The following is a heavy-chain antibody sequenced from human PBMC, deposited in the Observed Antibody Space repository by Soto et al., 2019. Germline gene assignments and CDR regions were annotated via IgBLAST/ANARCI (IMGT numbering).Heavy chain of an antibody. CDR2: IWYDGSNK. CDR1: GFTFSSYG. Sequence: GGSLRLSCAASGFTFSSYGMHWVRQAPGKGLEWVAVIWYDGSNKYYADSVKGRFTISRDNSKNTLYLQMNSLRAEDTAVYYCARELARFGEDAFDIWGQGTMVTVSS. J-gene: IGHJ3*02. D-gene: IGHD3-16*01. V-gene: IGHV3-33*01. CDR3: ARELARFGEDAFDI.